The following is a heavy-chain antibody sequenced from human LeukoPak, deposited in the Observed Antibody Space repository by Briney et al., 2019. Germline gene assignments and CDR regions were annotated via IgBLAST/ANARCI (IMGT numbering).Heavy chain of an antibody. D-gene: IGHD2-15*01. CDR1: GFTFSRDW. J-gene: IGHJ3*02. CDR2: IDSDDGST. Sequence: GGSLRLSCAASGFTFSRDWMHWVRQVPGKGLVWVSRIDSDDGSTSYADSVRGRFTISRDNAKQTLYLQMNSLRVEDTAVYYCLVILTEPTSPSPDGLDIWGQGTMVTVSS. CDR3: LVILTEPTSPSPDGLDI. V-gene: IGHV3-74*01.